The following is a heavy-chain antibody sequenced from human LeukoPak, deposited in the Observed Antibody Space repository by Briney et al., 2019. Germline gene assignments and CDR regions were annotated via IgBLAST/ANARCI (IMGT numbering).Heavy chain of an antibody. Sequence: PSETLSLTCAVSGGSISSGGYYWSWIRQPAGKGLEWIGRIYTSGSTNYNPSLKSRVTISVDTSKNQFSLKLSSVTAADTAVYYCARDKGGAAAGLLLDAFDIWGQGTMVTVSS. D-gene: IGHD6-13*01. CDR1: GGSISSGGYY. J-gene: IGHJ3*02. V-gene: IGHV4-61*02. CDR2: IYTSGST. CDR3: ARDKGGAAAGLLLDAFDI.